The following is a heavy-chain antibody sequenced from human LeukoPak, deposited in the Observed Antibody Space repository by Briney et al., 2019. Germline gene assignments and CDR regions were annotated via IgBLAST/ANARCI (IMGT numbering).Heavy chain of an antibody. CDR3: AKPLIIAATGEFDY. J-gene: IGHJ4*02. CDR1: GFTSSSYW. V-gene: IGHV3-74*01. D-gene: IGHD6-13*01. Sequence: GGSLRLSCAASGFTSSSYWMHWVRQAPGKGLVWVSRINSDGSSTSYADSVKGRFTISRDISKNTVYLQMNSLRAEDTAVYYCAKPLIIAATGEFDYWGQGTLVTVSS. CDR2: INSDGSST.